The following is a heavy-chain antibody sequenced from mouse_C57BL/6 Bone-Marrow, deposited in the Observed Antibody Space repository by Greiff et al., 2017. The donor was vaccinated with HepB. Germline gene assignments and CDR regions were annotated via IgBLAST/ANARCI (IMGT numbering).Heavy chain of an antibody. CDR1: GYTFTDYY. CDR2: INPYNGGT. D-gene: IGHD2-4*01. V-gene: IGHV1-19*01. Sequence: EVQLVESGPVLVKPGASVKMSCKASGYTFTDYYMNWVKQSHGKSLEWIGVINPYNGGTSYNQKFKGKATLTVDKSSSTAYMELNSLTSEDSAVYYCARRGIYYDYGWFAYWGQGTLVTVSA. CDR3: ARRGIYYDYGWFAY. J-gene: IGHJ3*01.